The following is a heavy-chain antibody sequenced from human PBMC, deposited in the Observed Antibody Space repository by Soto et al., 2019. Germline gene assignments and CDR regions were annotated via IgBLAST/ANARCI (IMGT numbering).Heavy chain of an antibody. Sequence: ASVKVSCKASGYTFTSYAMHWVRQAPGQRLEWMGWINAANGNTKYSQKFQGRVTITRDTSASTAYMELSSLRSEDTAVYYCARTMSLVGYCSGGSCGWVAFDSWGQGTMV. CDR2: INAANGNT. J-gene: IGHJ3*02. D-gene: IGHD2-15*01. V-gene: IGHV1-3*01. CDR1: GYTFTSYA. CDR3: ARTMSLVGYCSGGSCGWVAFDS.